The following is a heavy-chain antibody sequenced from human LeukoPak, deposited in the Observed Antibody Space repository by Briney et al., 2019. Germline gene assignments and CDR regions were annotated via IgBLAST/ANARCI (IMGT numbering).Heavy chain of an antibody. CDR2: INHSGST. J-gene: IGHJ4*02. CDR3: ARGPLDSSGWYSPFDY. CDR1: GGSFSGYY. Sequence: SETLSLTCAVYGGSFSGYYWSWIRQPPGKGLEWIGEINHSGSTNYNPSLESRVTISVDTSKNQFSLKLSSVTAADTAVYYCARGPLDSSGWYSPFDYWGQGTLVTVSS. V-gene: IGHV4-34*01. D-gene: IGHD6-19*01.